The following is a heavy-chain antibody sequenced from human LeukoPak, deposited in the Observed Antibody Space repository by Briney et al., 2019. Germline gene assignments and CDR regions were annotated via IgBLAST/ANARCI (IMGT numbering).Heavy chain of an antibody. J-gene: IGHJ4*02. CDR2: IYYSGST. Sequence: SATLSLTCTVAGGSISSYYWRWIRKPPGKGLEWIGYIYYSGSTNYNPSLKSRVTISVDTSKNQFSLKLSSVTAADTAVYYCARESPRFRGLELAEGFDYWGQGTLVTVSS. D-gene: IGHD1-7*01. CDR3: ARESPRFRGLELAEGFDY. CDR1: GGSISSYY. V-gene: IGHV4-59*12.